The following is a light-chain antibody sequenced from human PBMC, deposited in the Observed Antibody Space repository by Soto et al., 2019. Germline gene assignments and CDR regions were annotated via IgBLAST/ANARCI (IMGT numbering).Light chain of an antibody. CDR2: KAS. J-gene: IGKJ5*01. Sequence: DIQMTQSPSTLSGSVGDRVTITCRASQTISSWLAWYQQKPGKAPKLLIYKASTLKSGVPSRFSGSGSGTDFALTISSLQPEDFATYYCQQSHSLPITIGQGTRLEIK. V-gene: IGKV1-5*03. CDR3: QQSHSLPIT. CDR1: QTISSW.